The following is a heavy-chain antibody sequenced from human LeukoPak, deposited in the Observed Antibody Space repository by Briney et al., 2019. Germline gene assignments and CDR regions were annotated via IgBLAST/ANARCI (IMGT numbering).Heavy chain of an antibody. CDR1: GFTFSDYY. CDR2: ISSSSSYT. J-gene: IGHJ4*02. D-gene: IGHD6-19*01. V-gene: IGHV3-11*05. CDR3: ARGGSTGWYSFDY. Sequence: GGSLRLSCAASGFTFSDYYMSWIRQAPGKGLEWVLYISSSSSYTNYADSVKGRFTISRDNAKNSLYLRMNSLRAEDTALYYCARGGSTGWYSFDYWGQGTLVTVSS.